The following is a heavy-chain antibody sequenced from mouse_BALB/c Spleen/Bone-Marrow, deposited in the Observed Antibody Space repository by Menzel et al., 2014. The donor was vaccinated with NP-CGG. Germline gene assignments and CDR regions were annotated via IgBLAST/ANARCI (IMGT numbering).Heavy chain of an antibody. CDR2: VTPYNGGT. V-gene: IGHV1-19*01. CDR3: ARAGY. CDR1: GYTFTDYY. Sequence: VQLQQSGPALVKPGASVKMSCKASGYTFTDYYMDWVKQSHGESFEWIGRVTPYNGGTTYNRKFKGKATLTVDKSSSPAYMALNSLTSEDSAVYYCARAGYWGQGTTLTVSS. J-gene: IGHJ2*01.